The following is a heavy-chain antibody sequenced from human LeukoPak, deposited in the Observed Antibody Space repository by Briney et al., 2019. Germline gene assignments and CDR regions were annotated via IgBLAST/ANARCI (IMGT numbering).Heavy chain of an antibody. J-gene: IGHJ4*02. V-gene: IGHV1-24*01. D-gene: IGHD6-19*01. CDR2: FDPEDGET. CDR3: ARELWKIAVDPRYYFDY. Sequence: PRASVKVSCKVSGYTLTELSMHWVRQAPGKGLEWMGGFDPEDGETIYAQKFQGRVTMTRDTSTSTVYMELSSLRSEDTAVYYCARELWKIAVDPRYYFDYWGQGTLVTVSS. CDR1: GYTLTELS.